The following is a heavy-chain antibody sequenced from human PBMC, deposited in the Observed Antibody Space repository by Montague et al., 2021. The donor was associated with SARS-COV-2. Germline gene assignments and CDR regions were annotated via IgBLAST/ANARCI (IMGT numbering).Heavy chain of an antibody. D-gene: IGHD6-13*01. Sequence: SETLSLTCTVSGGSISSSRYYWGWLRQPPGKGLDWNMSIYYSWSIYYNPALKSRVTISVDTSKNQLSLKLSSVTAADTAVYYCARKEMKYSSIWSTGGNWFDHWGQGTLVTVSS. CDR3: ARKEMKYSSIWSTGGNWFDH. CDR2: IYYSWSI. CDR1: GGSISSSRYY. V-gene: IGHV4-39*01. J-gene: IGHJ5*02.